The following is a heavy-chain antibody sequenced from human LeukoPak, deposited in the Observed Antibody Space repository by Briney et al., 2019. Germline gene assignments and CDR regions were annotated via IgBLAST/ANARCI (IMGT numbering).Heavy chain of an antibody. D-gene: IGHD3-16*02. V-gene: IGHV5-51*01. Sequence: GDSLKIPCQGSGYSFTSYWFGWVRQMPGKGLEWIGIIYPGDSDTRYSPSFRARVTISADKSISTAYLQWSTRKASYTPMYYWARHDGMITFGGVFVISVFYIWGQGTMVTVSS. CDR2: IYPGDSDT. CDR1: GYSFTSYW. J-gene: IGHJ3*02. CDR3: ARHDGMITFGGVFVISVFYI.